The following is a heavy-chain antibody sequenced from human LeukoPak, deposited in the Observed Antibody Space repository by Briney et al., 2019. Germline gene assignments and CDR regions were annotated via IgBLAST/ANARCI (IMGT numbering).Heavy chain of an antibody. Sequence: ASVNVSCKASGYTFTSYDINWVRQATGQGLEWMGWVNPNSCNTGYAQKFQGRVTMTRNTSISTAYMELSSLRSEDTAVYYCARGGPRRITMVRGVIISQTYYFDYWGQGTLVTVSS. D-gene: IGHD3-10*01. V-gene: IGHV1-8*01. CDR2: VNPNSCNT. J-gene: IGHJ4*02. CDR1: GYTFTSYD. CDR3: ARGGPRRITMVRGVIISQTYYFDY.